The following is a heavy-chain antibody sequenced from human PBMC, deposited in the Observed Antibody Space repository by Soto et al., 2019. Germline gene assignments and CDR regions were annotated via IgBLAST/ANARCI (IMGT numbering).Heavy chain of an antibody. CDR3: ARGGVVVPAAITGTYWFDP. D-gene: IGHD2-2*01. Sequence: SETLSLTCTVSGGSISSYYWSWIRQPPGKGLEWIGYIYYSGSTNYNPSLKSRVTISVDTSKNQFSLKLSSVTAADTAVYYCARGGVVVPAAITGTYWFDPWGQGTLVTVSS. J-gene: IGHJ5*02. CDR2: IYYSGST. V-gene: IGHV4-59*01. CDR1: GGSISSYY.